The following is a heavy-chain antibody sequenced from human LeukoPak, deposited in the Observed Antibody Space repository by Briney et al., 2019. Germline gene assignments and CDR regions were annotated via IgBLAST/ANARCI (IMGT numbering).Heavy chain of an antibody. Sequence: GGALRLSCAASGFTVCTNYMTWVRQASVKGLEWVSLIYGGAITYYADSVKGSFTISIDNSKNTLYLQMNSLRAEDTAVYYCARRTYGSGWYYFDFWGHGTLVTVSS. V-gene: IGHV3-66*01. D-gene: IGHD6-19*01. CDR2: IYGGAIT. J-gene: IGHJ4*01. CDR1: GFTVCTNY. CDR3: ARRTYGSGWYYFDF.